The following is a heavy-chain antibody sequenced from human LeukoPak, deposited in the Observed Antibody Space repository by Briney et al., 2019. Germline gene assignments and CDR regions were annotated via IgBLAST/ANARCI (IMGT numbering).Heavy chain of an antibody. CDR1: GFTFSTYW. J-gene: IGHJ1*01. CDR3: ARAPSEIGGYYPEYFRH. D-gene: IGHD3-22*01. V-gene: IGHV3-74*01. CDR2: IKSDGGT. Sequence: GSMRLSCAASGFTFSTYWMHWVRQAPGKGLVWVSRIKSDGGTNYADSVKGRFTISRDNAKKTVSLQMNSLRPEDTGVYYCARAPSEIGGYYPEYFRHWGQGTLVTVSS.